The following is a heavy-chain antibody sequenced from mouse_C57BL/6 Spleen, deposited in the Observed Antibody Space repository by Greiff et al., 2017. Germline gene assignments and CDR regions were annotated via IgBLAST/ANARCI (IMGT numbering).Heavy chain of an antibody. CDR1: GFTFSSYG. J-gene: IGHJ1*03. CDR2: ISSGGSYT. Sequence: EVQRVESGGDLVKPGGSLKLSCAASGFTFSSYGMSWVRQTPDKRLEWVATISSGGSYTYYPDSVKGRFTISRDNAKNTLYLQMSSLKSEDTAMYYCARHDTVVASYWYFDVWGTGTTVTVSS. D-gene: IGHD1-1*01. CDR3: ARHDTVVASYWYFDV. V-gene: IGHV5-6*01.